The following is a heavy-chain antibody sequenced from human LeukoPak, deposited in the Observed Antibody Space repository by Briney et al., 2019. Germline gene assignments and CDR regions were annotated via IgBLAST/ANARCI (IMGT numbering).Heavy chain of an antibody. J-gene: IGHJ4*02. V-gene: IGHV3-49*04. CDR2: IRSKAYGGTT. CDR3: TTHLGAPYYFDY. Sequence: GGSLRLSCAASGFTFSSCAMTWVRQAPGKGLEWVGFIRSKAYGGTTEYAASVKGRFTISRDDSKSIAYLQMNSLKTEDTAVYYCTTHLGAPYYFDYWGQGTLVTVSS. CDR1: GFTFSSCA. D-gene: IGHD1-26*01.